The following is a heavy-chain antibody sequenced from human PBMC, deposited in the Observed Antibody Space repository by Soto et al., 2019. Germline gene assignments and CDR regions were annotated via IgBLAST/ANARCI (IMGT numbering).Heavy chain of an antibody. CDR2: IKQDGSEK. Sequence: LRLSCAASGFTFSGYSMSWVRQAPGKGLEWVANIKQDGSEKYYVDSVKGRFTISRDNAKNSLYLQMNSLRADDTAVYYCARQRGCDYWGQGTLVTVSS. CDR3: ARQRGCDY. J-gene: IGHJ4*02. CDR1: GFTFSGYS. V-gene: IGHV3-7*01. D-gene: IGHD1-1*01.